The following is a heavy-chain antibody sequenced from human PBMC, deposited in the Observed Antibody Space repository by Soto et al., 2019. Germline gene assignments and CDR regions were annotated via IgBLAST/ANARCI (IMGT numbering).Heavy chain of an antibody. J-gene: IGHJ4*02. CDR1: GFIATNYA. V-gene: IGHV3-23*01. CDR3: AKEGGDY. D-gene: IGHD3-16*01. Sequence: GGSLRLSCAATGFIATNYAMSWVRQAPGKGLEWVSGFSGSGGATFYADSVKGRFTLSRDSSRNTIYLQMDRLRAEDTAVYYCAKEGGDYWGQGTVVTVSS. CDR2: FSGSGGAT.